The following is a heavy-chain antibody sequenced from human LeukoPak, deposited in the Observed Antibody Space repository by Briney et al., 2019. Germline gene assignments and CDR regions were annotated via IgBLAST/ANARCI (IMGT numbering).Heavy chain of an antibody. Sequence: PSETLSLTCAVYGGSFSGYYWSWIRQPPGKWLEWIGEITHSGSTNYNPSLKSRVTISVDTSKNQFSLKLSSVTAADTAVYYCARHLRGYYGSGSSYYMDVWGKGTTVTISS. CDR3: ARHLRGYYGSGSSYYMDV. CDR2: ITHSGST. CDR1: GGSFSGYY. V-gene: IGHV4-34*01. J-gene: IGHJ6*03. D-gene: IGHD3-10*01.